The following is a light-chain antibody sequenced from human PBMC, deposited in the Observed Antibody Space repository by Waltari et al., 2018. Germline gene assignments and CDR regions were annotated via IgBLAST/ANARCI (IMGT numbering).Light chain of an antibody. CDR1: QSLLDSDGYTH. Sequence: DIVMTQTPLSLPVTPGEPASISCRSSQSLLDSDGYTHLHWYLQKPGQSPQLLIYLCSNRASGVPDRFSGSGSGNDFTLKISRVEAEDVGVYYCMQTLQTPLTFGGGTKVEIK. V-gene: IGKV2-28*01. CDR3: MQTLQTPLT. CDR2: LCS. J-gene: IGKJ4*01.